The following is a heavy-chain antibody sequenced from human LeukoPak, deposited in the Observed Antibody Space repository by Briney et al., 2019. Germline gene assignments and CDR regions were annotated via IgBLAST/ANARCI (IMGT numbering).Heavy chain of an antibody. J-gene: IGHJ4*02. D-gene: IGHD4-17*01. CDR1: GGSFSGYY. CDR2: INHSGST. Sequence: SETLSLTCAVYGGSFSGYYWSWIRQPPGKGLEWIGEINHSGSTNYNPSLKSRVTISVDTSKNQFSLKLSSVTAADTAVYCCARLTTVTKFVGAAIDYWGQGTLVTVSS. CDR3: ARLTTVTKFVGAAIDY. V-gene: IGHV4-34*01.